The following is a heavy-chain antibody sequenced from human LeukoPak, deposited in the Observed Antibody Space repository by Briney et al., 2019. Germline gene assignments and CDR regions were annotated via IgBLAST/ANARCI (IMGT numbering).Heavy chain of an antibody. V-gene: IGHV1-69*05. Sequence: SVKVSCKASGGTFSSYAISWVRQAPGQGLEWMGGIIPIFGTANYAQKFQGRVTMTRNTSISTAYMELSSLRSEDTAVYYCARVYDSRPDYWGQGTLVTVSS. CDR1: GGTFSSYA. CDR3: ARVYDSRPDY. CDR2: IIPIFGTA. D-gene: IGHD3-22*01. J-gene: IGHJ4*02.